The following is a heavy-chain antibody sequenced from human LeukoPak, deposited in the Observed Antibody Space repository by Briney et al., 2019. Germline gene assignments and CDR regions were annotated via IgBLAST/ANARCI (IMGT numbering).Heavy chain of an antibody. CDR3: AKTRSTVDRTTIFGVVIISDFDGMDV. J-gene: IGHJ6*02. CDR1: GYTFTSYG. D-gene: IGHD3-3*01. V-gene: IGHV1-18*01. Sequence: GASVKVSCKASGYTFTSYGISWVRQAPGQGLEWMGWISAYNGNTNYAQKLQGRVTMTTDTSTSTAYMELRSLRSDDTAVYYCAKTRSTVDRTTIFGVVIISDFDGMDVWGQGTTVTVSS. CDR2: ISAYNGNT.